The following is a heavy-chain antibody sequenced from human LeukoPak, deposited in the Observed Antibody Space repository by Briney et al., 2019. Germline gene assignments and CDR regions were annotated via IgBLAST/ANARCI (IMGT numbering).Heavy chain of an antibody. V-gene: IGHV1-46*01. CDR2: INPSGCST. CDR1: GYTFTSYY. D-gene: IGHD3-22*01. J-gene: IGHJ4*02. CDR3: ASDGGSSGQGKFDY. Sequence: SSVKVSCKASGYTFTSYYMHWGRHPPAPGLGWMGIINPSGCSTSYAQKFPRRCTMTRDTSTSTVYMEQISLRSEDTAVYYCASDGGSSGQGKFDYWGQGTLVTVSS.